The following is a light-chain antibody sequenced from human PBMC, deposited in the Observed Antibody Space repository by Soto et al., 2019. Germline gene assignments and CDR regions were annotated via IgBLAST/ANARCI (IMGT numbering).Light chain of an antibody. CDR1: RSNIGNNA. CDR2: NNN. J-gene: IGLJ3*02. Sequence: QSALTQTPSASGTPGQTVTISCSGSRSNIGNNAVSWYQQFPGTAPKLPIYNNNQRPSGVPDRFSGSKSGTSASLAISGLQSEDEADYYCATWDDSLDARGVFGGGTKLTVL. V-gene: IGLV1-44*01. CDR3: ATWDDSLDARGV.